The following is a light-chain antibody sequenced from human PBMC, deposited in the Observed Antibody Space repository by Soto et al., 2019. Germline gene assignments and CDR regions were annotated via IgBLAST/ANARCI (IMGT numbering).Light chain of an antibody. V-gene: IGKV3-11*01. J-gene: IGKJ1*01. CDR1: QYINTR. CDR2: QTS. CDR3: HQRQSWPRT. Sequence: EIVLTQSPATLASFPGDRVTLSCMASQYINTRLAWYQHRPGQAPRLLIYQTSIRAAGIPARFSASGTGTDFTLTISDVQPEDFAVYYCHQRQSWPRTFGQGTKVDIK.